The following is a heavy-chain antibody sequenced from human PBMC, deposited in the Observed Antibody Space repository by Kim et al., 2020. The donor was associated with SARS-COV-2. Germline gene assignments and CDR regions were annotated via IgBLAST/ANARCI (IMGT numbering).Heavy chain of an antibody. V-gene: IGHV3-48*03. D-gene: IGHD2-15*01. J-gene: IGHJ4*03. Sequence: STVYYADSVKGRFTIARDNDKNSQYLQMSPLRAEDTAVYYCARNGYSVDYCGRGTLVTVSS. CDR2: STV. CDR3: ARNGYSVDY.